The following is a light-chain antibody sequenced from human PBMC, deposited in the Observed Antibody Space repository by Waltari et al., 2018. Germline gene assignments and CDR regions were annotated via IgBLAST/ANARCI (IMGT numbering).Light chain of an antibody. CDR1: SSDAGGYKS. Sequence: QSALTQPASVSGSPGQSISISCTGISSDAGGYKSVSWYQHHPGKAPKLLIYDVFNRSSGVSNRFSGSKSGNAASLAISGLQAEDEGVYYCSSYASSPPHVVFGAGTKLTVL. J-gene: IGLJ2*01. V-gene: IGLV2-14*03. CDR3: SSYASSPPHVV. CDR2: DVF.